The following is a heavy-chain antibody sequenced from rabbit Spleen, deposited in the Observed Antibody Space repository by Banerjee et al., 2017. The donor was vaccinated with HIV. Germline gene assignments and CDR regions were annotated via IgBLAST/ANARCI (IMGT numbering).Heavy chain of an antibody. J-gene: IGHJ4*01. CDR3: ARWSINIQTLDL. CDR1: GDSLSVNVV. Sequence: GQLVESWGGLVQPEGSLALTCKASGDSLSVNVVMCWVRQAPGKGLEWIACINIVTGKAVYASGAKGRCTISKPSSITVTLQMTRVTVADKSTYFCARWSINIQTLDLWGPGTLVTVS. CDR2: INIVTGKA. V-gene: IGHV1S45*01. D-gene: IGHD3-3*01.